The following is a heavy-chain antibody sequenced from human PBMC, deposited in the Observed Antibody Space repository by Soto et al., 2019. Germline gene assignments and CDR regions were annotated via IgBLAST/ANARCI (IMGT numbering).Heavy chain of an antibody. J-gene: IGHJ4*02. V-gene: IGHV1-69*02. CDR3: ARGSVKGAGDY. CDR1: GGTFSSYT. CDR2: IIPILGIA. Sequence: QVQLVQSGAEVKKPGSSVKVSCKASGGTFSSYTISWVRRAPGQGLEWMGRIIPILGIANYAQKFQGRVTITADKSTSTAYMELSSLRSEDTAVYYCARGSVKGAGDYWGQGTLVTVSS.